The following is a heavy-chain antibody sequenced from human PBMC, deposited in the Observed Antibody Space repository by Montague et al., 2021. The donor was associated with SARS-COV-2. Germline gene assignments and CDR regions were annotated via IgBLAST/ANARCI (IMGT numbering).Heavy chain of an antibody. Sequence: SLRLSCAASGFTFSSYDMHWVRQAPGKGLEWVAVISNDGSNIYYADSVKGRFTISRDNSKNTLYLQMNSLRAEDTAVYYCARGNYEHVWGSYRYDYWGQGTLVTVSS. V-gene: IGHV3-30*04. CDR2: ISNDGSNI. CDR3: ARGNYEHVWGSYRYDY. CDR1: GFTFSSYD. D-gene: IGHD3-16*02. J-gene: IGHJ4*02.